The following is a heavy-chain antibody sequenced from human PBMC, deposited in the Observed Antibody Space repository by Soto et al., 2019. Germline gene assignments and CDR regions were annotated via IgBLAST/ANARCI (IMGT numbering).Heavy chain of an antibody. CDR3: ARDHPHSYGVYYFDY. D-gene: IGHD5-18*01. V-gene: IGHV4-30-4*02. CDR1: GGSIGSSVYF. Sequence: SETLSLTCTVSGGSIGSSVYFWSWIRQPPGKGLEWIGFISYTGSTHYSPSLKSRVSITVDTSKNQFSLKVNSVTAADTAVYYCARDHPHSYGVYYFDYWGQGTPVTVSS. CDR2: ISYTGST. J-gene: IGHJ4*02.